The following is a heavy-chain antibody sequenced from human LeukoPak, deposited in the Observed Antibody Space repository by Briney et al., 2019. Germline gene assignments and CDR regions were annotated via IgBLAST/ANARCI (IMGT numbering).Heavy chain of an antibody. CDR2: INPNTGAT. CDR3: ARDRVGSGWPRPYYFEV. CDR1: GYTLTGYY. V-gene: IGHV1-2*02. D-gene: IGHD6-19*01. Sequence: GASVKVSCKASGYTLTGYYLHWVRQAPGQGLEWMGWINPNTGATHSAQKFQGRITMTRDTSISTAYMGLSRLRSDDTAVYYCARDRVGSGWPRPYYFEVWGQGTLVTVSS. J-gene: IGHJ4*02.